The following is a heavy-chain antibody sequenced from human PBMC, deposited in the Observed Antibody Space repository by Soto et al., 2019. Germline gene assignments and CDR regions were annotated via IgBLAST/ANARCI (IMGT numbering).Heavy chain of an antibody. CDR1: GFTFTNYL. CDR2: IDKSGGDT. Sequence: GGSLRLSCAASGFTFTNYLMTWVRQAPGKGLEWVSSIDKSGGDTYYADSVKGRFTISRDNSKNTLYLQMNGLRAEDTALYYCAKDTYSRSWYFWGQGTLVPVSS. D-gene: IGHD2-2*01. CDR3: AKDTYSRSWYF. V-gene: IGHV3-23*05. J-gene: IGHJ4*02.